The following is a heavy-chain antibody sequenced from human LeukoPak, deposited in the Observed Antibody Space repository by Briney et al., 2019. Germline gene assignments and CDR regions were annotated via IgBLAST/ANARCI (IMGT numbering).Heavy chain of an antibody. D-gene: IGHD3-22*01. CDR2: ISGSGGST. J-gene: IGHJ4*02. Sequence: GGSPRLSCAASGFTFSSYAMSWVRQAPGKGLEWVSGISGSGGSTYYADSVKGRFTISRDNSKNTLYLQMNSLRAEDTAVYYCTTVDGYYYWGQGTLVTVSS. CDR1: GFTFSSYA. CDR3: TTVDGYYY. V-gene: IGHV3-23*01.